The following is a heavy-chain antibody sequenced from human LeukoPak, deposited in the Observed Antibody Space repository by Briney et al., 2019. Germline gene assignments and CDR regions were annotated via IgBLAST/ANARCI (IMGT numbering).Heavy chain of an antibody. CDR2: IKQDGSEK. D-gene: IGHD2-2*01. CDR1: GFTFSSYW. J-gene: IGHJ6*02. Sequence: PGGSLRLSCAVSGFTFSSYWMSWVRQAPGKGLEWVANIKQDGSEKYYVDSVKGRFTISRDYAKNSLYLQMNSLRAEDTAVYYCAREDIVVVPARGPNYYYYYGMDVWGQGTTVTVSS. V-gene: IGHV3-7*01. CDR3: AREDIVVVPARGPNYYYYYGMDV.